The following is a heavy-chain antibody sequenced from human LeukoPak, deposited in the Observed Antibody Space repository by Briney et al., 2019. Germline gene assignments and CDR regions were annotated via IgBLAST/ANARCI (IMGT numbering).Heavy chain of an antibody. CDR2: IKEDGSEE. CDR3: ARDWLAGNPYHAFDL. J-gene: IGHJ3*01. CDR1: GFTFSNYW. V-gene: IGHV3-7*01. D-gene: IGHD3-22*01. Sequence: SGGSLRLSCAASGFTFSNYWMSWVRQAPGKGLECAANIKEDGSEEYYVDSVKGRFSISRDNAKNSLYLQMNSLRAEDTAVYYCARDWLAGNPYHAFDLWGKGTMVTVSS.